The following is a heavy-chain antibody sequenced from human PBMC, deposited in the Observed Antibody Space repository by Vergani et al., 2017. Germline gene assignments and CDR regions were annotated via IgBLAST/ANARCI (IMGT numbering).Heavy chain of an antibody. J-gene: IGHJ4*02. CDR1: GFTFSSYA. CDR3: AKSLRKTYDYVWGSSDY. V-gene: IGHV3-23*01. Sequence: EVQLLESGGGLVQPGGSLRLSCAASGFTFSSYAMSWVRQAPGKGLEWVSAISGSGCSTYYAASVKGRFTISRDNSKNTLYLQMNSLRAEDTAVYYCAKSLRKTYDYVWGSSDYWGQGTLVTVSS. CDR2: ISGSGCST. D-gene: IGHD3-16*01.